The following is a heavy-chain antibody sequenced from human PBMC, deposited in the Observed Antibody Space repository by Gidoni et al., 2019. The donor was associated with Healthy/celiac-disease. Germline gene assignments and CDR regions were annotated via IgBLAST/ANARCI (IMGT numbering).Heavy chain of an antibody. V-gene: IGHV3-9*01. Sequence: EVQLVESGGGLVQPGRSLRLSCAASGFTFDDYGMHWVRLAPGKGLEWVSGISWNSGSIGYADSVKGRFTISRDNAKNSLYLQMNSLRAEDTALYYCAKESDWNDVPSAFDIWGQGTMVTVSS. D-gene: IGHD1-1*01. J-gene: IGHJ3*02. CDR3: AKESDWNDVPSAFDI. CDR1: GFTFDDYG. CDR2: ISWNSGSI.